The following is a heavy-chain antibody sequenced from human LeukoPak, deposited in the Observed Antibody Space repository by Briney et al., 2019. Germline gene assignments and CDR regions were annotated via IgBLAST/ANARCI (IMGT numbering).Heavy chain of an antibody. J-gene: IGHJ4*02. V-gene: IGHV1-2*02. CDR3: ARGPPSGYYFDY. CDR2: ISANSGGT. CDR1: GYTFTSYG. Sequence: ASVKVSCKASGYTFTSYGISWVRQAPGQGLEWMGWISANSGGTNYAQKFRGRVTMTRDTSISTAYMELSRLRSDDTAVYYCARGPPSGYYFDYWGQGTLVTVSS. D-gene: IGHD3-10*01.